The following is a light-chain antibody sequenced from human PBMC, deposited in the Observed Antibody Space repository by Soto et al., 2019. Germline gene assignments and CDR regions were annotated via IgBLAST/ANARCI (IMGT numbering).Light chain of an antibody. J-gene: IGLJ1*01. V-gene: IGLV1-44*01. CDR3: ATLDDSLTDYV. Sequence: QSVLTQAPSASETPGQRVTNSCSGGTSNIGRNSVTWYQQVPGTAPKLLIYSSKRRPSGVPDRFSGSKSGTSASLAISVLQSEDEADYYCATLDDSLTDYVFGTGTKLAV. CDR2: SSK. CDR1: TSNIGRNS.